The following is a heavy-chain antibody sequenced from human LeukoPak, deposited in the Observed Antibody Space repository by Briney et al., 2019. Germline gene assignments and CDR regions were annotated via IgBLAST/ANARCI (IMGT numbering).Heavy chain of an antibody. J-gene: IGHJ4*02. V-gene: IGHV3-7*01. CDR2: IKEDGSET. CDR1: GFTFSLYW. CDR3: ARDLMRQVGY. D-gene: IGHD2-8*01. Sequence: GGSLRLSRAASGFTFSLYWMSWVCQAPGKGLEWLANIKEDGSETRYVDSVKGRFTISRDNAKNSLYLQMNSLRVEDTAVYYYARDLMRQVGYWGQGTLTTVSS.